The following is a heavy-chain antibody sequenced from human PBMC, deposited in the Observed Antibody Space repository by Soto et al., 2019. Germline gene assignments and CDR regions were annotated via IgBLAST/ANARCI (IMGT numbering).Heavy chain of an antibody. D-gene: IGHD1-26*01. Sequence: LETLCLTCTVSGGSITTYYWAWIRQAPGKGLEYIGHVYYTGSADYSPSLKSRVTTSGDTSKTQFSLKLNSVTAADTALYYCARHENGGTYPLDYWGQGTLVTVSS. CDR2: VYYTGSA. CDR1: GGSITTYY. CDR3: ARHENGGTYPLDY. J-gene: IGHJ4*02. V-gene: IGHV4-59*08.